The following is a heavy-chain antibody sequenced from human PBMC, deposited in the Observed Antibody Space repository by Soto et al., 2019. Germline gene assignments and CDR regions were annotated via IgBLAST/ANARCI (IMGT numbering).Heavy chain of an antibody. J-gene: IGHJ5*02. Sequence: PGGSLRLSCAASGFTFSSYSMNWVRQAPGKGLEWVSYVSCSSSTIYYADSVKGRFTISRDNAKTSLNLQMNSLRAEDWAVYYCAREYDILNWFDPWGQGTLVTVYS. CDR2: VSCSSSTI. D-gene: IGHD3-9*01. CDR3: AREYDILNWFDP. CDR1: GFTFSSYS. V-gene: IGHV3-48*01.